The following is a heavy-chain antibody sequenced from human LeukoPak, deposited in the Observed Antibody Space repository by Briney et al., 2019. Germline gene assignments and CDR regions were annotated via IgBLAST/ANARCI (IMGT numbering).Heavy chain of an antibody. D-gene: IGHD2-15*01. CDR1: GFTFSSHV. CDR3: AKNEGAGYCSGGSCPWGMDV. Sequence: GGSLRLSCAASGFTFSSHVMSWVRQAPGKGLEWVSGITSSGGSTYNADSVKGRFTISRDNSKNTLYLQMNSLRVDDTAVYYCAKNEGAGYCSGGSCPWGMDVWGQGTTVTVSS. V-gene: IGHV3-23*01. CDR2: ITSSGGST. J-gene: IGHJ6*02.